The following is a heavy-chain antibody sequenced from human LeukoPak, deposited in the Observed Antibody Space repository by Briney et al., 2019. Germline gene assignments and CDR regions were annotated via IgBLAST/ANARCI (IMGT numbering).Heavy chain of an antibody. Sequence: SETLSLTCTVSGGSISSSSYYWGWIRQPPGKGLEWIGSIYYSGSTYYNPSLKSRVTISVDTSKNQFSLKLSSVTAADTAVYYCARHASGSASPYLAPRFDPWGQGTLVTVSS. CDR2: IYYSGST. D-gene: IGHD3-10*01. CDR3: ARHASGSASPYLAPRFDP. J-gene: IGHJ5*02. CDR1: GGSISSSSYY. V-gene: IGHV4-39*01.